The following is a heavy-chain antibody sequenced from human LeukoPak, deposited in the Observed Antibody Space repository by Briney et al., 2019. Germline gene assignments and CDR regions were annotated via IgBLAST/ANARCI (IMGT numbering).Heavy chain of an antibody. J-gene: IGHJ4*02. V-gene: IGHV4-39*01. CDR2: IYYSGST. CDR1: GGSISSSSYY. CDR3: ARPRVHYDILTGYLY. D-gene: IGHD3-9*01. Sequence: KPSETLSLTCTVSGGSISSSSYYWGWIRQPPGKGLEWIGSIYYSGSTYYNPSLKSRVTISVDTSKNQFSLKLSSVTAADTAVYYCARPRVHYDILTGYLYWGQGTLVTVSS.